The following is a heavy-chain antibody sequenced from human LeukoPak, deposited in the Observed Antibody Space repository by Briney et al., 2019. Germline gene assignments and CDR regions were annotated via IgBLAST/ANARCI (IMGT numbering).Heavy chain of an antibody. CDR2: IRSKANSYAT. CDR1: GFTFSGSA. V-gene: IGHV3-73*01. Sequence: GGSLRLSCAASGFTFSGSAMHWVRQASGKGLEWVGRIRSKANSYATAYAASVEGRFTISRDDSKNTAYLQMNSLKTEDTAMYYCARDDSPYYDSSGYYGRGDYWGQGTLVTVSS. D-gene: IGHD3-22*01. J-gene: IGHJ4*02. CDR3: ARDDSPYYDSSGYYGRGDY.